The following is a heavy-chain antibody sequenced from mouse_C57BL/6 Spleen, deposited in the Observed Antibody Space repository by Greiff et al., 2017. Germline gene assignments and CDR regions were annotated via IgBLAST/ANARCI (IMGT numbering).Heavy chain of an antibody. CDR1: GYTFTSYW. Sequence: QVQLQQPGAELVKPGASVKMSCKASGYTFTSYWITWVKQRPGQGLEWIGDIYPGSGSTNYNEKFKSKATLTVDTSSSTAYMQHSSLTSDDSAVYYYAIRTAQMVDAMDYWGQGTSDTVSS. CDR2: IYPGSGST. J-gene: IGHJ4*01. CDR3: AIRTAQMVDAMDY. D-gene: IGHD3-2*02. V-gene: IGHV1-55*01.